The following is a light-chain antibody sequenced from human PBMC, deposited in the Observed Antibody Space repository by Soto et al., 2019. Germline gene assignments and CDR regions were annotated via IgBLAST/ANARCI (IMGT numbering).Light chain of an antibody. CDR2: DAS. V-gene: IGKV1-16*01. CDR3: QQYNTYVT. J-gene: IGKJ1*01. Sequence: DIQMTQSPSSLSASVGDRVTITCRASQGIGNYLAWYQQRPGKVPKLLIYDASSLQSGVPSRFSGSGSGTEFTLTISSLQPDDFATYYCQQYNTYVTFGQGTKVDIK. CDR1: QGIGNY.